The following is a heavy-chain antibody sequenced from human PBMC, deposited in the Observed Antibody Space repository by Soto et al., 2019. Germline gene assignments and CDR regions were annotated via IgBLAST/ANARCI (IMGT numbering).Heavy chain of an antibody. V-gene: IGHV3-74*03. CDR1: GFTFSNYW. D-gene: IGHD6-19*01. CDR2: VNGDETTT. Sequence: EVQLVESGGGLVQPGGSLRLSCAASGFTFSNYWMHWVRQAPGKGLVWVSRVNGDETTTTDADLVKGRFTISRDNAKNTLYLQMNSLRADDTAVYYCVRGGSSDWYARFDLWGRGTLVAVSS. J-gene: IGHJ2*01. CDR3: VRGGSSDWYARFDL.